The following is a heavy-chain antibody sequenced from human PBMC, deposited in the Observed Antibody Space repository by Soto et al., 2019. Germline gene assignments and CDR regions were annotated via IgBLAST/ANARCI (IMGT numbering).Heavy chain of an antibody. J-gene: IGHJ4*02. Sequence: QVRLQESGPGLVKSSQTLSLTCSVSGGAINSDYYYWGWVRQPPGKGLEWIGYLYSSGSTYSNPCLKIPVAMSVDTSQNHVSLSLTSVTAADSAFYFCVRGTDYATVVACNIYVHEWGQGIPVSISS. CDR3: VRGTDYATVVACNIYVHE. CDR2: LYSSGST. CDR1: GGAINSDYYY. V-gene: IGHV4-30-4*01. D-gene: IGHD2-15*01.